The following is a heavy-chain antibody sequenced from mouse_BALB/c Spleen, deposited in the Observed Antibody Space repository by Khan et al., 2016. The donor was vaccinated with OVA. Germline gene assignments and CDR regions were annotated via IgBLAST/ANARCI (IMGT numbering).Heavy chain of an antibody. D-gene: IGHD4-1*01. J-gene: IGHJ3*01. CDR2: IYPGNTDT. Sequence: EVQLQESGTVLARPGASVKMSCKASGYTFTSYWMHWVKQRPGQGLEWIGDIYPGNTDTNYNQKFKGKAKLTAVTSTSTAYMELSSLTNEDSAVYYCTRRNWVVAWFAYWGQGTLVTVSA. CDR1: GYTFTSYW. V-gene: IGHV1-5*01. CDR3: TRRNWVVAWFAY.